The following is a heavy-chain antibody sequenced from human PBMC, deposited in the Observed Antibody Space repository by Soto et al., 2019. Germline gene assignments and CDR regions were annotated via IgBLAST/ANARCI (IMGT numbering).Heavy chain of an antibody. CDR2: ISYTGST. Sequence: SETLSLTCTVSGGSVRSYHWSWIRQTPGKGLEWIGYISYTGSTNYNPSLKSRVSFSVDTSKNQFSLQLSSVTAADTAVYYCATYYCSSDTCYYFDSWGQGTLVTVSS. V-gene: IGHV4-59*02. D-gene: IGHD2-2*01. CDR1: GGSVRSYH. J-gene: IGHJ4*02. CDR3: ATYYCSSDTCYYFDS.